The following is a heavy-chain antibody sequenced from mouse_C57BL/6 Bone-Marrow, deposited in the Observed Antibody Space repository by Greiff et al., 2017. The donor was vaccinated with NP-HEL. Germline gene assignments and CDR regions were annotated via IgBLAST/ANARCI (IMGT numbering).Heavy chain of an antibody. V-gene: IGHV5-17*01. CDR2: ISSGSSTI. CDR1: GFTFSDYG. D-gene: IGHD4-1*01. CDR3: ARPNWAWFAY. J-gene: IGHJ3*01. Sequence: EVKLMESGGGLVKPGGSLKLSCAASGFTFSDYGMHWVHQAPEKGLEWVAYISSGSSTIYYADTVKGRFTISRDNAKNTLFLQMTSLRSEDTAMYYCARPNWAWFAYWGQGTLVTVSA.